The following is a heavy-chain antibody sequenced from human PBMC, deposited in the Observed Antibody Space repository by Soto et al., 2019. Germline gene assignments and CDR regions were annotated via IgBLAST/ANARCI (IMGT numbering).Heavy chain of an antibody. CDR3: AWLKGADHYGLDV. CDR2: IYHSGTT. Sequence: QVQLQESGPGLVKPSGTLSLTCGVSGDSITSTNWWSWVRQPPGRGLEWIGGIYHSGTTHYNPSLKSRITILLDESKNQFSLNLSSVTAADTAVYYCAWLKGADHYGLDVWGQGTTVSVFS. V-gene: IGHV4-4*02. D-gene: IGHD6-19*01. J-gene: IGHJ6*02. CDR1: GDSITSTNW.